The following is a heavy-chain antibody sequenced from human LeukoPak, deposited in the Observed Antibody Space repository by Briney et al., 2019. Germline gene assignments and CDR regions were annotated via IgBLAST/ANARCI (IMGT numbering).Heavy chain of an antibody. Sequence: GGSLRLSCAASGFTVSVLCMSCVRQAPGKGLEWVAFLYTGDNTYYADSVKDRFTISRDNSKNTVYLQMNNLRVEDTAVYYCARDGGLGSPLGGHFYYGMDVWGQGTTVTVSS. CDR2: LYTGDNT. CDR1: GFTVSVLC. D-gene: IGHD3-10*01. V-gene: IGHV3-66*01. J-gene: IGHJ6*02. CDR3: ARDGGLGSPLGGHFYYGMDV.